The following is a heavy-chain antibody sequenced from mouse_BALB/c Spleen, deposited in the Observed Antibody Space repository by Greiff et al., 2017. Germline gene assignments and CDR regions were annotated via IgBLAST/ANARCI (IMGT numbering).Heavy chain of an antibody. CDR1: GFTFSSFG. D-gene: IGHD1-1*01. CDR2: ISSGSSTI. V-gene: IGHV5-17*02. Sequence: EVQRVESGGGLVQPGGSRKLSCAASGFTFSSFGMHWVRQAPEKGLEWVAYISSGSSTIYYADTVKGRFTISRDNPKNTLFLQMTSLRSEDTAMYYCARPHYYGSSYDGYWYFDVWGAGTTVTVSS. J-gene: IGHJ1*01. CDR3: ARPHYYGSSYDGYWYFDV.